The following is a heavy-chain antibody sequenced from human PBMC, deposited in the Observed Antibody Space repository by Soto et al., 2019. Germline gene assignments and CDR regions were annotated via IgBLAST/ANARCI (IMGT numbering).Heavy chain of an antibody. J-gene: IGHJ4*03. D-gene: IGHD3-22*01. Sequence: ASVKLSCKASGYTFTRYGISWVRQAPGQGLEWMGWISAYNGNTNYAQKLQGRVTMTTDTSTSTAYMELRSLRSDDTAVYYCAITMIVVVPDALSICGQRTMVLVSS. CDR2: ISAYNGNT. CDR1: GYTFTRYG. CDR3: AITMIVVVPDALSI. V-gene: IGHV1-18*01.